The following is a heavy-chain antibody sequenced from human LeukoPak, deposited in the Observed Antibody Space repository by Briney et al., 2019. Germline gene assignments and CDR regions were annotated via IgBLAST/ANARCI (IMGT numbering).Heavy chain of an antibody. V-gene: IGHV3-23*01. J-gene: IGHJ4*02. D-gene: IGHD2-15*01. CDR2: ISGSGGST. Sequence: GGSLRLSCAASGFTFSSYAMSWVRQAPGKRLEWVSAISGSGGSTFYADSVKGRFTISRDNSKNTLYLQINSLGVEDTAVYYCAKRSEYYVDYWGQGTLVTVSS. CDR1: GFTFSSYA. CDR3: AKRSEYYVDY.